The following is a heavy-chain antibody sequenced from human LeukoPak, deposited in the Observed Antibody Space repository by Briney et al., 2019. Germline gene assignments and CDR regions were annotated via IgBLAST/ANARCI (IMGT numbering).Heavy chain of an antibody. CDR3: ARLGIFGVVPGLRYMDV. J-gene: IGHJ6*03. D-gene: IGHD3-3*01. CDR2: IYPGDFDT. V-gene: IGHV5-51*01. Sequence: PGESLKISCKASGYSFSTYWIGWVRQMPGKGLEWMGIIYPGDFDTRYSPSFQGQVTISADRSISTAYLQWSSLKASDTAMYYCARLGIFGVVPGLRYMDVWGKGTTVTVSS. CDR1: GYSFSTYW.